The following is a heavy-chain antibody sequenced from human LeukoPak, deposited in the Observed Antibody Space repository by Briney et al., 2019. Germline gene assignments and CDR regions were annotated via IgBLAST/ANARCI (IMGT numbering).Heavy chain of an antibody. D-gene: IGHD2-2*02. CDR1: GGSISSYY. CDR2: IYYSGST. J-gene: IGHJ4*02. V-gene: IGHV4-59*01. CDR3: ARDESGAIGDYFDY. Sequence: SETLSLTCTVSGGSISSYYWSWIRQPPGKGLEWIGYIYYSGSTSYNPSLKSRVTIPVDTSKNQFSLKLSSVTAADTAVYYCARDESGAIGDYFDYWGQGTLVTVSS.